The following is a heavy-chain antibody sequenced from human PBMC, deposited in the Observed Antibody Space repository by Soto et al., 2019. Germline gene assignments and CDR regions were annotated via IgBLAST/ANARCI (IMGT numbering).Heavy chain of an antibody. CDR3: ARERQVGPSSGRFDP. V-gene: IGHV4-31*03. J-gene: IGHJ5*02. CDR2: ITYNGRT. Sequence: QVHLQESGPGLVKPSQTLSLTCSVNGDSINSDSVYWSWIRQSPGKGLEYIGYITYNGRTFYNPSLKSRVTMSVYTPKNQFSREVRSVTAADTAVYYCARERQVGPSSGRFDPWGQGTLVTVST. CDR1: GDSINSDSVY.